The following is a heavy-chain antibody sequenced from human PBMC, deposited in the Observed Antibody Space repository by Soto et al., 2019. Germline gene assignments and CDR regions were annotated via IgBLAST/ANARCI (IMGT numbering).Heavy chain of an antibody. D-gene: IGHD2-21*02. V-gene: IGHV4-39*01. CDR2: IYYSGST. CDR3: ARQRTSVVTQAYFDV. CDR1: GDSMSTRRYY. Sequence: XETLSITSPVTGDSMSTRRYYWGWIRQPPGKGLEWIGSIYYSGSTYNNPSLGSRVSMSIDTSKYQFSLKLKSVTAADTALYFCARQRTSVVTQAYFDVWGRGSLFTVSS. J-gene: IGHJ4*02.